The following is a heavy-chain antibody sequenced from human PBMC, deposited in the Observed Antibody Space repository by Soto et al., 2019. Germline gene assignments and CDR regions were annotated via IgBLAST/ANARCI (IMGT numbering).Heavy chain of an antibody. Sequence: TSETLSLTCTVSGGSISSSSYYWGWIRQPPGKGLEWIGSIYYSGSTYYNPSLKSRVTISVDTSKNQFSLKLSSVTAADTAVYYCARARADSSGYFTLFYWGQGTLVTVSS. D-gene: IGHD3-22*01. J-gene: IGHJ4*02. CDR3: ARARADSSGYFTLFY. CDR1: GGSISSSSYY. CDR2: IYYSGST. V-gene: IGHV4-39*01.